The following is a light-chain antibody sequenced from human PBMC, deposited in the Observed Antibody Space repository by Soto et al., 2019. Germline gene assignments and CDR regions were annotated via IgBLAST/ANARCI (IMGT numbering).Light chain of an antibody. CDR1: QSISSSY. CDR2: GVS. V-gene: IGKV3-20*01. J-gene: IGKJ1*01. CDR3: QQYTDSRT. Sequence: EIVLTQSPGTLSLSPGERATLSCRASQSISSSYFAWYRQKPGQAPRLLVYGVSSRATDVPDRFSGSGSGTDFTLTISRLEPEDFAVYYCQQYTDSRTFGQGTKVEIK.